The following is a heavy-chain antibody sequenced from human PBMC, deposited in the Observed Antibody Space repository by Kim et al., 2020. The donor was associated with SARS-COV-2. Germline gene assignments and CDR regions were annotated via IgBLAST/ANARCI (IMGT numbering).Heavy chain of an antibody. Sequence: GGSLRLSCSASGFTFSNHIMHWVRQAPGMGLEDVSGITSNGGSTYYVDAVKGRFTISRDTSRNTLYLQMRSLRVEDTAIYYCVRGNDIMATRDRYFDLWGRGTLVSLSS. D-gene: IGHD5-12*01. CDR1: GFTFSNHI. CDR3: VRGNDIMATRDRYFDL. V-gene: IGHV3-64D*06. J-gene: IGHJ2*01. CDR2: ITSNGGST.